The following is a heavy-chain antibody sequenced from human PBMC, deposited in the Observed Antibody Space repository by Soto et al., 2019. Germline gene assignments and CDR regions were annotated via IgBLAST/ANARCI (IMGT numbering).Heavy chain of an antibody. V-gene: IGHV4-31*03. CDR2: IYYSGST. D-gene: IGHD3-3*01. Sequence: SETLSLTCTVSCGSISSGGYYWGWIRQHPGKGLEWIGYIYYSGSTYYNPSLKSRVTISVDTSKNQFSLKLSSVTAADTAVYYCARDRQYYDFWSGYYDYYYYGMDVWGQGTTVTVSS. CDR3: ARDRQYYDFWSGYYDYYYYGMDV. CDR1: CGSISSGGYY. J-gene: IGHJ6*02.